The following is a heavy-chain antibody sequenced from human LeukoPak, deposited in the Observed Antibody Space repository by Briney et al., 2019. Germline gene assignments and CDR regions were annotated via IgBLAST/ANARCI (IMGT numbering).Heavy chain of an antibody. CDR1: EFVFSNYE. J-gene: IGHJ4*02. CDR2: ISSGSSYT. Sequence: PGGSLRLSCAASEFVFSNYEMNWVRQAPGKGLEWVSCISSGSSYTNYTDSVKGRFTISRDNAKRSLYLQMNSLRAEDTAVYYCARTQRGGAVDYWGQGTLVTVSS. CDR3: ARTQRGGAVDY. V-gene: IGHV3-11*06. D-gene: IGHD3-16*01.